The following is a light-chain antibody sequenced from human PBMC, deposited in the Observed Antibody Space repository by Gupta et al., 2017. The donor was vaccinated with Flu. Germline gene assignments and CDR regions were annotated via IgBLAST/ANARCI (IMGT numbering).Light chain of an antibody. Sequence: DIKMTQSPSSLSASVGDRVTITCRASQSISSYLNWYQQKPGKAPKLLIYAASSLQSGVPSRFSGSGSGTDFTLTISSLQPEDFATYYCQQSYSTPFTFGPGTKVEIK. CDR1: QSISSY. V-gene: IGKV1-39*01. CDR2: AAS. CDR3: QQSYSTPFT. J-gene: IGKJ3*01.